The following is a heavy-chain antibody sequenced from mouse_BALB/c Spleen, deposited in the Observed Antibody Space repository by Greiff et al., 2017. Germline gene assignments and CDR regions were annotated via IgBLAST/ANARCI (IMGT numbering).Heavy chain of an antibody. CDR1: GYSFTSDYA. J-gene: IGHJ4*01. CDR3: AGAIYYGSLYYAMDY. Sequence: DVQLQESGPGLVKPSQSLSLTCTVTGYSFTSDYAWYWIRQFPGNKLEWMGYISYSGSTSYNPSLKSRISITRDTSKNQFFLQLNSVTTEDTATYYCAGAIYYGSLYYAMDYWGQGTSGTVSS. CDR2: ISYSGST. D-gene: IGHD1-1*01. V-gene: IGHV3-2*02.